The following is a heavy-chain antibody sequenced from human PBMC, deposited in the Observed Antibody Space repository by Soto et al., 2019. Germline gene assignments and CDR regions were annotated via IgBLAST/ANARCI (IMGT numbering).Heavy chain of an antibody. CDR1: GGSISSGGYS. Sequence: QLQLQESGSGLVKPSQTPSLTCAVSGGSISSGGYSWRWIRQPPGKGLEWIGYIYHSGSTYYNPSLKSRVTISIDMSKNQFSLKLSSATAAVTAVYSCAIVPSPWGQGTLVTVSS. CDR2: IYHSGST. J-gene: IGHJ5*02. V-gene: IGHV4-30-2*01. CDR3: AIVPSP.